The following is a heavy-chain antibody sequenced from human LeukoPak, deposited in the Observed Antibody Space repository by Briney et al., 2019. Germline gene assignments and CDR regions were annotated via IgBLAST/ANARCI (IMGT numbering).Heavy chain of an antibody. CDR3: ARSYDSSGNWFDP. CDR1: GGTFSSYA. V-gene: IGHV1-69*04. D-gene: IGHD3-22*01. J-gene: IGHJ5*02. Sequence: GASVKVSCKASGGTFSSYAISWVRQAPGQGLEWMGRIIPILGIANYAQKFQGRVTITADKSTSTAYMELSSLRSEDTAVYYCARSYDSSGNWFDPWGQGTLVTVSS. CDR2: IIPILGIA.